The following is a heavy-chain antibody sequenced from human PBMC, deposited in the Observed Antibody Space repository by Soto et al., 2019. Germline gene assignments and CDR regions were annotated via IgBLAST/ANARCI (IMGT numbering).Heavy chain of an antibody. CDR3: ARDKVSGSRVPWFDP. CDR2: MYHRGSA. J-gene: IGHJ5*02. CDR1: GGSISTNNC. Sequence: PSEPLSPTCAVSGGSISTNNCRRWVRQTPGRATEWIGEMYHRGSANYNPSLKSRVTMSVYKVKNQVALRLSFVAAADEAIYFCARDKVSGSRVPWFDPWGQGTLVTVSS. D-gene: IGHD1-1*01. V-gene: IGHV4-4*02.